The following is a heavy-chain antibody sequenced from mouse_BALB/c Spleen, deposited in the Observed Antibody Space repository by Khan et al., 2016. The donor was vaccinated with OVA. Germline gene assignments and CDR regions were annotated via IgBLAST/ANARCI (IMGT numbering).Heavy chain of an antibody. V-gene: IGHV1S81*02. Sequence: QVQLQQSGAELVKAGASVKMSCKASGYTFTSYWMHWVKQRLGQGLEWFAETNPTNGRTYYNEKFKSKATLHVDKSSSTAYMILSGPTFEDSAIYYCARIKNIVATYFDYWGQGTTLTVSS. CDR1: GYTFTSYW. J-gene: IGHJ2*01. CDR2: TNPTNGRT. CDR3: ARIKNIVATYFDY. D-gene: IGHD1-1*01.